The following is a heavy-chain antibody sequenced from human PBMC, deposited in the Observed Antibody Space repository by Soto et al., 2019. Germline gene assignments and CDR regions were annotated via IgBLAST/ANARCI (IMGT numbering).Heavy chain of an antibody. D-gene: IGHD4-17*01. V-gene: IGHV4-59*01. CDR1: RGAITTYY. CDR3: ARARALYGDNRSFDF. Sequence: SETLSLTCTVSRGAITTYYWNWIRQPPGKGLEWIGNVYYTGSTNYNPSLNSRLTISIDTSKNQFYLNLTSVTAADTSVYFCARARALYGDNRSFDFWGRGTLVTVSS. CDR2: VYYTGST. J-gene: IGHJ4*02.